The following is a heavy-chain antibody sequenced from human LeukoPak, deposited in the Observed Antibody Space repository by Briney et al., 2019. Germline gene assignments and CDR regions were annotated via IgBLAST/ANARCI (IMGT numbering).Heavy chain of an antibody. CDR2: ISDSDNSM. Sequence: GGSLRPSCAASGFTLRSYSMNWVRQAPGKGLEWVASISDSDNSMYYANSVKGRFTISRDNTKNSLYLQMNSLRAEDTAVYYCATYVLRFSREGLDYWGQGTLVTVSS. J-gene: IGHJ4*02. CDR1: GFTLRSYS. D-gene: IGHD3-3*01. V-gene: IGHV3-21*04. CDR3: ATYVLRFSREGLDY.